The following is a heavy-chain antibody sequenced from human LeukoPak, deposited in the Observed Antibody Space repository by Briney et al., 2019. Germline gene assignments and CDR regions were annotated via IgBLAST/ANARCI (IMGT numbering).Heavy chain of an antibody. J-gene: IGHJ6*03. Sequence: GGSLRLSCAASGFTVSSNYMTWVRRAPGKGLEWVSVIYAGGSTYYADSVKGRFTISRDNSKNTLYLLMNNLRAEDTAVYYCARAQRGDYMDVWGKGTTVTISS. CDR1: GFTVSSNY. D-gene: IGHD6-25*01. CDR2: IYAGGST. CDR3: ARAQRGDYMDV. V-gene: IGHV3-53*01.